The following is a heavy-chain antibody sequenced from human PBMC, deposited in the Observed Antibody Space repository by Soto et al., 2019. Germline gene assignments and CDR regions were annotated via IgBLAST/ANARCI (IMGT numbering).Heavy chain of an antibody. V-gene: IGHV1-8*01. D-gene: IGHD3-16*01. Sequence: SXKVSFAASGYSXTNNDVRWVRQATGQGLEWMGWMNPGSGDTGYAQKFQGRVTMTRDISIDTAYMELSSMRSDDTAIYYCARMETFGSLNWFDPWGQGTLGTVS. CDR2: MNPGSGDT. CDR3: ARMETFGSLNWFDP. CDR1: GYSXTNND. J-gene: IGHJ5*02.